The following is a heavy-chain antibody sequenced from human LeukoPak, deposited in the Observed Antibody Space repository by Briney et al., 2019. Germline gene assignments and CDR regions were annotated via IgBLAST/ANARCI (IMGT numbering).Heavy chain of an antibody. J-gene: IGHJ4*02. CDR1: GYTFTGYY. V-gene: IGHV1-2*02. D-gene: IGHD3-3*01. Sequence: ASVKVSCKASGYTFTGYYMHWVRQAPGQGLGWMGWINPNSGGTNYAQKFQGRVTMTRDTSISTAYMELSRLRSDDTAVYYCARTRRITTPTFDYWGQGTLVTVSS. CDR2: INPNSGGT. CDR3: ARTRRITTPTFDY.